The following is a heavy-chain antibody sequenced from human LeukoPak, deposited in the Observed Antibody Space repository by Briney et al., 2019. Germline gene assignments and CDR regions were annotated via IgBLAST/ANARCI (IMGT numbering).Heavy chain of an antibody. CDR3: ARDAGERRAFDI. D-gene: IGHD3-16*01. CDR1: GFTFANYA. V-gene: IGHV3-23*01. Sequence: GGSLRLSCAASGFTFANYAMSWVRQAPGKGLEWVSAISGSGGSTYYADSVKGRFTISRDNAKNSLYLQMNSLRAEDTAVYYCARDAGERRAFDIWGQGTMVTVSS. CDR2: ISGSGGST. J-gene: IGHJ3*02.